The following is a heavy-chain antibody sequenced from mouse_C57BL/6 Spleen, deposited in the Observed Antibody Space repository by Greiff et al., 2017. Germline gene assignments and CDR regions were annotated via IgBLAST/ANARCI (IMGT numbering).Heavy chain of an antibody. CDR3: ARSPYYYGSTPYYAMDY. J-gene: IGHJ4*01. D-gene: IGHD1-1*01. V-gene: IGHV1-4*01. Sequence: QVQLQQSGAELARPGASVKMSCKASGYTFTSYTMHWVKQRPGQGLEWIGYINPSSGYTKYNHKFKDKATLTADKSSSTAYMQLSSLTSEDSAVYYCARSPYYYGSTPYYAMDYWGQGTSVTVSS. CDR2: INPSSGYT. CDR1: GYTFTSYT.